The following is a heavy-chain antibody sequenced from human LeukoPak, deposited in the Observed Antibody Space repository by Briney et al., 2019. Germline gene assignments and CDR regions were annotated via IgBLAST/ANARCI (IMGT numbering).Heavy chain of an antibody. CDR3: ARDSLYYDFWSGYYY. CDR1: GYTFTGYY. D-gene: IGHD3-3*01. J-gene: IGHJ4*02. Sequence: ASVKVSCKASGYTFTGYYMHWVRQAPGQGLEWMGWISAYNGNTNYAQKLQGRVTMTTDTSTSTAYMELRSLRSDDTAVYYCARDSLYYDFWSGYYYWGQGTLVTVSS. V-gene: IGHV1-18*04. CDR2: ISAYNGNT.